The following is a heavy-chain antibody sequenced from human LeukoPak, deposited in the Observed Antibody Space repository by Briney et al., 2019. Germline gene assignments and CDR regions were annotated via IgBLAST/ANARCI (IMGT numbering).Heavy chain of an antibody. CDR3: TRRSSAAGRQYFDY. CDR2: IKSETDGGTT. V-gene: IGHV3-15*07. J-gene: IGHJ4*02. CDR1: GFTFSSAW. Sequence: PGGSLRLSCAASGFTFSSAWMNWVRQAPGKGLGWVGRIKSETDGGTTDYAAPVKGTFTISRDDSENTLYLQMNSLKTEDTAVYYCTRRSSAAGRQYFDYWGQGTLVTVSS. D-gene: IGHD6-13*01.